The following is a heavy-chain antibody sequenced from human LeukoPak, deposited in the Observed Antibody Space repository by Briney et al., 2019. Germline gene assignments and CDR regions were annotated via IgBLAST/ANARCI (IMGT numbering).Heavy chain of an antibody. Sequence: GGSLRLSCVVSGFTFSNYNMNWVRQAPGKGLEWVSSISTSSSYIDYADSVTGRFTISRDNAKNSLYLQMNSLTAEDTAVYYCARDYYDSSGYPYSDYWGQGTLVTVSS. V-gene: IGHV3-21*01. D-gene: IGHD3-22*01. CDR3: ARDYYDSSGYPYSDY. CDR2: ISTSSSYI. CDR1: GFTFSNYN. J-gene: IGHJ4*02.